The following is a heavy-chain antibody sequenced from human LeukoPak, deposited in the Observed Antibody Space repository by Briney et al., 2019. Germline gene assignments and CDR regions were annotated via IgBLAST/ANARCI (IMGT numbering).Heavy chain of an antibody. CDR1: GYTFTGYY. V-gene: IGHV1-2*02. CDR3: ARSPAIRYCSGGSCCLFDY. D-gene: IGHD2-15*01. J-gene: IGHJ4*02. CDR2: INPNSGGT. Sequence: ASVRVSCKASGYTFTGYYMHWVRQAPGQGLECMGWINPNSGGTNYAQKFQGRVTMTRDTSISTAYMELSRLRSDDTAVYYCARSPAIRYCSGGSCCLFDYWGQGTLVTVSS.